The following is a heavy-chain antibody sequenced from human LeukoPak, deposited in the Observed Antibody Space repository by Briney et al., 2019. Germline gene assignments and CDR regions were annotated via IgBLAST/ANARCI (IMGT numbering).Heavy chain of an antibody. V-gene: IGHV1-2*02. CDR1: GYTFTDYY. D-gene: IGHD2-2*01. Sequence: ASVKVSCKASGYTFTDYYMHWVRQAPGQGLEWMGWINPKSGGRSYAQRFEGRVTMTRDTSISTAYMELSRLRSDDTAVYYCATGERLVPAAMWFDYSGQGELLSVSS. J-gene: IGHJ4*02. CDR2: INPKSGGR. CDR3: ATGERLVPAAMWFDY.